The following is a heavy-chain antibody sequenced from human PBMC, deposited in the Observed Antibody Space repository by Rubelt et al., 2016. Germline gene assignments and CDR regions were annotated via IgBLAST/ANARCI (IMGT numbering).Heavy chain of an antibody. D-gene: IGHD2-2*01. V-gene: IGHV3-48*02. J-gene: IGHJ4*02. CDR2: ISSSSSTI. Sequence: EVQLVESGGGLVQPGGSLRLSCAASGFTFSSYSMNWVRQAPGKGLEWVSYISSSSSTIYYADSVKGRFTISRDNAKNSLYLQMNSLRDEDTAVYYCATQGYCSSTSCYGAYWGQGTVVTVSS. CDR1: GFTFSSYS. CDR3: ATQGYCSSTSCYGAY.